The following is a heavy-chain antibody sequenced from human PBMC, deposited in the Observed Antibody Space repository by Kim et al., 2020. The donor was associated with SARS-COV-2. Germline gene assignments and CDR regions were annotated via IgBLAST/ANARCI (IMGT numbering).Heavy chain of an antibody. CDR3: ARSGAPFDY. J-gene: IGHJ4*02. D-gene: IGHD3-10*01. V-gene: IGHV1-18*01. Sequence: GTTNYAQKLQGRDTMTPDTSTSTAYMEMRSLGSDDTAVYYCARSGAPFDYWGQGTLVTVSS. CDR2: GTT.